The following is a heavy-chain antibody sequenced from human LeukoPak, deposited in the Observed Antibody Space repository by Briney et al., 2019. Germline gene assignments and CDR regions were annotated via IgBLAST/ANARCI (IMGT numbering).Heavy chain of an antibody. CDR2: ISGSDGYT. CDR3: AKQDTSMDYFDY. J-gene: IGHJ4*02. Sequence: GGSLRLSCVASGFTFSGYALSWVRQAPGKGLDCVSVISGSDGYTYYADSVKGRFTISRDNSKNTLYLQMNSLRAEDTAIYYCAKQDTSMDYFDYWGRGTLVSVSS. CDR1: GFTFSGYA. D-gene: IGHD5-18*01. V-gene: IGHV3-23*01.